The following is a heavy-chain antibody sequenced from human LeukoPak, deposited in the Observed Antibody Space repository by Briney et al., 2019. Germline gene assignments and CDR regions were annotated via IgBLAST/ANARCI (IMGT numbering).Heavy chain of an antibody. CDR1: GGSISSYY. V-gene: IGHV4-59*08. D-gene: IGHD3-9*01. Sequence: SETLSLTCTVSGGSISSYYWSWIRQPPGKGLEWIGYIYYSGSTNYNPSLKSRVTISVDTPKNQFSLKLSSVTAADTAVYYCARHVESRYFDWLDYYFDYWGQGTLVTVSS. J-gene: IGHJ4*02. CDR2: IYYSGST. CDR3: ARHVESRYFDWLDYYFDY.